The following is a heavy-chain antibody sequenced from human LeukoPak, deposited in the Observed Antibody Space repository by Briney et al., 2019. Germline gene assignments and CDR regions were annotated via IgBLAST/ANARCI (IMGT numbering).Heavy chain of an antibody. D-gene: IGHD6-13*01. Sequence: GGSLRLSCAASGFTFSSYAVSWVRQAPGKGLEWVSGISGSGGSTYYADSVKGRFTISRDNSRNTLYLQMNSPRAKDTAVYYCAILPGYSSGWYEVNYWGQGTLVTVSS. J-gene: IGHJ4*02. CDR2: ISGSGGST. CDR3: AILPGYSSGWYEVNY. CDR1: GFTFSSYA. V-gene: IGHV3-23*01.